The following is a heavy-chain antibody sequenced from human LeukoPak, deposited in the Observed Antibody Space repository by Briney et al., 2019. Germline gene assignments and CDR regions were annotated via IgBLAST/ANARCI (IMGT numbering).Heavy chain of an antibody. D-gene: IGHD2-15*01. CDR1: GGTFSSYA. CDR2: IIPILGIA. V-gene: IGHV1-69*04. Sequence: SVKVSCKASGGTFSSYAISWGRQAPGQGLEWMGRIIPILGIANYAQKFHGRVTITADKSTSTAYMELSNLRSDDAAVYYRAGDGPFMRPGYCSGGRCYLGGGFEILGQGT. J-gene: IGHJ3*02. CDR3: AGDGPFMRPGYCSGGRCYLGGGFEI.